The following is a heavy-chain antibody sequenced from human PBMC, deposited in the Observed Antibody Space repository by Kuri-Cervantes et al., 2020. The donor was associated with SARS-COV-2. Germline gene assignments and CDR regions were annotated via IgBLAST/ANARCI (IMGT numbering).Heavy chain of an antibody. J-gene: IGHJ6*02. CDR1: GFTFSNAR. CDR2: IKCKTDGGTT. Sequence: GESLKISCAASGFTFSNARMSWVRQAPGKGLEWVGRIKCKTDGGTTDYAATVKGRFTISRADSKNTLYLQMNSLKTEDTDVYYSTTDRVCEPVLDYYGMDVWGQGTTVTVSS. CDR3: TTDRVCEPVLDYYGMDV. D-gene: IGHD3-3*01. V-gene: IGHV3-15*01.